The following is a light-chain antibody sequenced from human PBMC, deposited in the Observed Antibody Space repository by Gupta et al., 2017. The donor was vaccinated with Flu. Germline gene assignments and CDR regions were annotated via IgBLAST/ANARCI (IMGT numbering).Light chain of an antibody. CDR2: DES. J-gene: IGKJ4*01. Sequence: GERATLSCRASQRVSSGYLAWYQQKLGQATRLLIYDESRRATGIPDRFSGSGSGTDFTLTISRLEPEDFAVYYCQQYGRSLTFGGGTKVEIK. CDR3: QQYGRSLT. CDR1: QRVSSGY. V-gene: IGKV3-20*01.